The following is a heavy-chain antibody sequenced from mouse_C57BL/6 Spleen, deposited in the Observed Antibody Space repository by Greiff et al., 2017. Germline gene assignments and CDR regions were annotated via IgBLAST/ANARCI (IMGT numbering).Heavy chain of an antibody. Sequence: QVQLQQPGAELVMPGASVKLSCKASGYTFTSYWMHWVKQRPGQGLEWIGEIDPSDSYTNYNQKFKGKSTLTVDKSSSTTYLQLSSLTSEDSAVYFCSRGRTTGVDGGFDYWGQGTTLTVSS. D-gene: IGHD1-1*01. V-gene: IGHV1-69*01. CDR2: IDPSDSYT. J-gene: IGHJ2*01. CDR3: SRGRTTGVDGGFDY. CDR1: GYTFTSYW.